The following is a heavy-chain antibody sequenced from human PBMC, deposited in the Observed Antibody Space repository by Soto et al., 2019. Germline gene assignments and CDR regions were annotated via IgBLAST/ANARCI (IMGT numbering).Heavy chain of an antibody. V-gene: IGHV3-23*01. CDR1: GFAFSSYA. Sequence: GSLRLSCAASGFAFSSYAMSWVRQAPGKGLEWVSAISGSGGSTYYADSVKGRFTISRDNSKNTLYLQMNSLRAEDTAVYYCAAAVAGTWFDYWGQGTLVTVSS. CDR3: AAAVAGTWFDY. CDR2: ISGSGGST. J-gene: IGHJ4*02. D-gene: IGHD6-19*01.